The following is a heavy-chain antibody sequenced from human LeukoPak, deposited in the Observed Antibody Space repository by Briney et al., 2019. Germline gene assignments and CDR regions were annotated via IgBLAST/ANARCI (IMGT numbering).Heavy chain of an antibody. CDR3: ARLRRIRGVNSYYFGMDV. J-gene: IGHJ6*02. Sequence: SETLSLTCTVSGGSISSSSYYWGWIRQPPGKGLEWIGSIYYSGSTYYNPSLKSRVTISIDTSKNQFSLKLSSVTAADSGVYYCARLRRIRGVNSYYFGMDVWGQGTTVTVSS. CDR1: GGSISSSSYY. CDR2: IYYSGST. D-gene: IGHD3-10*01. V-gene: IGHV4-39*07.